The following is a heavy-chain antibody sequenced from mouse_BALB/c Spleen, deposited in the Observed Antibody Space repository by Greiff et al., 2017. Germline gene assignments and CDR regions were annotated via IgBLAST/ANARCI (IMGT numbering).Heavy chain of an antibody. J-gene: IGHJ4*01. CDR1: GYTFTSYW. V-gene: IGHV1S81*02. CDR2: INPSNGRT. D-gene: IGHD1-1*01. CDR3: ARGTTVAYYYAMDY. Sequence: QVQLQQPGAELVKPGASVKLSCKASGYTFTSYWMHWVKQRPGHGLEWIGEINPSNGRTNYNEKFKSKATLTVDKSSSTAYMQLSSLTSEDSAVYYCARGTTVAYYYAMDYWGQGTSVTVSS.